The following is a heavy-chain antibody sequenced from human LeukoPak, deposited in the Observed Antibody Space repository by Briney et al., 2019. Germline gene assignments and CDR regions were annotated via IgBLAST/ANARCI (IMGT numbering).Heavy chain of an antibody. CDR3: ARDLSVGSKPDLGFDY. D-gene: IGHD1-26*01. Sequence: PGGSLRLSCAASGFTFSSYAMHWVRQAPGKGLEYVSAISSNGGSTYYANSVKGRFTISRDNSKNTLYLQMGSLRAEDMAVYYCARDLSVGSKPDLGFDYWGQGTLVTVSS. CDR1: GFTFSSYA. V-gene: IGHV3-64*01. J-gene: IGHJ4*02. CDR2: ISSNGGST.